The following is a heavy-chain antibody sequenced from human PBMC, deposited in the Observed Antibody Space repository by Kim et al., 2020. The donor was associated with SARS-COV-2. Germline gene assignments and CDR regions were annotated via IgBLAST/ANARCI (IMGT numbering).Heavy chain of an antibody. V-gene: IGHV3-23*01. CDR1: GFTFSSYA. CDR3: AARKTIAAAGRGRYYYGMDV. Sequence: GGSLRLSCAASGFTFSSYAMSWVRQAPGKGLEWVSAISGSGGSTYYADSVKGRFTISRDNSKNTLYLQMNSLRAEDTAVYYCAARKTIAAAGRGRYYYGMDVWGQGTTVTVSS. J-gene: IGHJ6*02. D-gene: IGHD6-13*01. CDR2: ISGSGGST.